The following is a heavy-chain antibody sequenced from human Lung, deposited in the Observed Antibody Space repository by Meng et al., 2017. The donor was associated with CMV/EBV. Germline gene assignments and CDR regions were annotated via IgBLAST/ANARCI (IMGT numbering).Heavy chain of an antibody. CDR1: GDSVSSNSAA. CDR3: ARFGTVGAGSGVYFDY. Sequence: SXTLSLXCAISGDSVSSNSAAWNWIRQSPSRGLEWLGRTYYRSKWYNDYAVSVKSRITINPDTSKNQFSLQLNSVTPEDTAVYYCARFGTVGAGSGVYFDYXGQGXLVTVSS. J-gene: IGHJ4*02. CDR2: TYYRSKWYN. D-gene: IGHD3-10*01. V-gene: IGHV6-1*01.